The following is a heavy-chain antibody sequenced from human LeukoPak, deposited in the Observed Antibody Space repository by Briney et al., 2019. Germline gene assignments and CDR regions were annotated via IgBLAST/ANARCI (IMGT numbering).Heavy chain of an antibody. Sequence: GGSLRLSCAASGFTFNYYAMSWVRQAPGKGLEWVSGISDNEGSTYYTDSVKGRFTISRDNTKNTEYLQMNNLRPDDTAVYFCARHDSFIPYWGQGTLVTVSS. CDR1: GFTFNYYA. CDR3: ARHDSFIPY. V-gene: IGHV3-23*01. J-gene: IGHJ4*02. CDR2: ISDNEGST. D-gene: IGHD5-18*01.